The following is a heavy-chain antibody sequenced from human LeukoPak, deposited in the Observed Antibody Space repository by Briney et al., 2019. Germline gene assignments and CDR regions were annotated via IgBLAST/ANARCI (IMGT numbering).Heavy chain of an antibody. D-gene: IGHD6-19*01. CDR2: IKQDGSRK. J-gene: IGHJ4*02. Sequence: GGTLRLSCAASGFTFSSHGMNWVRQAPGKGLEWVANIKQDGSRKYYVDSVKGRFTISRDNAKNSLYLQMNSLRSEDTAVYYCARETPDSSGWDWGQGTLVTVSS. V-gene: IGHV3-7*01. CDR1: GFTFSSHG. CDR3: ARETPDSSGWD.